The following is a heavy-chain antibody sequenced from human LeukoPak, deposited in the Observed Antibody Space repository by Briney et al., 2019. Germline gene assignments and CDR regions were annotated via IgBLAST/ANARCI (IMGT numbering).Heavy chain of an antibody. V-gene: IGHV3-53*01. J-gene: IGHJ3*02. CDR3: ARVGGYSYGYYLAFDI. CDR2: IYSGGST. Sequence: GGSLRLSCAASGFIVNTYYMSWVRQAPGKGLEWVAVIYSGGSTYYADSVKGRFTISRDNSKNTLYLQMNSLRAEDTAVYYCARVGGYSYGYYLAFDIWGQGTMVTVSS. D-gene: IGHD5-18*01. CDR1: GFIVNTYY.